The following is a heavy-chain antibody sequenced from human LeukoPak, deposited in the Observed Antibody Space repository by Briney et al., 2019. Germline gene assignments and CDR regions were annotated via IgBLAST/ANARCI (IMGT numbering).Heavy chain of an antibody. J-gene: IGHJ4*02. V-gene: IGHV3-74*01. Sequence: PGGSLRLSCAASGFTFSTYWMHWVRQAPGKGLVWVSRINSDGRSTSYADSVKGRFTISRDNAKNTLYLQMNSLRAEDTAVYYCAKDTHLGFPGYYFDYWGQGTLVTVSS. D-gene: IGHD7-27*01. CDR1: GFTFSTYW. CDR3: AKDTHLGFPGYYFDY. CDR2: INSDGRST.